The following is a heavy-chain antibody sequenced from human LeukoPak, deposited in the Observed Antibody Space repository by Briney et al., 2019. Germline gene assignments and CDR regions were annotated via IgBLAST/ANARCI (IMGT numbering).Heavy chain of an antibody. J-gene: IGHJ4*02. Sequence: GGSLRLPCAASGFTFSHHWKHWVRQAPGKGRVWVSRIRSDGWSTTYADSVRGRFTISRDNSKNTMYLQMSNLRVEDTAIYYCARGSLASHDYWGQGTLVTVSS. CDR1: GFTFSHHW. CDR2: IRSDGWST. CDR3: ARGSLASHDY. V-gene: IGHV3-74*01. D-gene: IGHD2-21*01.